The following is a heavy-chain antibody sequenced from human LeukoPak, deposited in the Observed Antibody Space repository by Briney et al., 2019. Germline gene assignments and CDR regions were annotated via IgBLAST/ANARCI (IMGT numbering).Heavy chain of an antibody. CDR3: AKVAVAAYQDYYYMDV. D-gene: IGHD6-19*01. J-gene: IGHJ6*03. CDR1: GFMFSNYG. CDR2: IQYDGIKK. Sequence: GGSLRLSCEASGFMFSNYGMHWVRQAPGKGLEWVAFIQYDGIKKYYADSVKGRFASSRDNSKNTLYLQMNSLRAEDTAVYYCAKVAVAAYQDYYYMDVWGKGTTVTVSS. V-gene: IGHV3-30*02.